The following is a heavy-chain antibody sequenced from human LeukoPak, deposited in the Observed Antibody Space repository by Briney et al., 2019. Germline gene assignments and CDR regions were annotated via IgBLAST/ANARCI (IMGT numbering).Heavy chain of an antibody. CDR3: AKGTSSGWYYFDY. CDR1: GGSISSNSYY. J-gene: IGHJ4*02. Sequence: PSETLSLTCTVSGGSISSNSYYWGWIRQPPGKGLEWIGSIYYSGSTYYNPSLKSRVTISVDTSKNQFSLKLSSVTAADTAVYYCAKGTSSGWYYFDYWGQGTLVTVSS. CDR2: IYYSGST. D-gene: IGHD6-19*01. V-gene: IGHV4-39*07.